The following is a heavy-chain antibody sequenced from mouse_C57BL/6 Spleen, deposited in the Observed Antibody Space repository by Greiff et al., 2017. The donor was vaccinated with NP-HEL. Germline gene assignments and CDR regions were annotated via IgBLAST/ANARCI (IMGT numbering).Heavy chain of an antibody. J-gene: IGHJ2*01. Sequence: EVQLQQSGPELVKPGASVKISCKASGYTFTDYYMNWVKQSHGKSLEWIGDINPNNGGTSYNQKFKGKATLTVDKSSSTAYMELRSLTSEDSAVYYCARYCYSNYGYYFDYWGQGTTLTVSS. D-gene: IGHD2-5*01. V-gene: IGHV1-26*01. CDR3: ARYCYSNYGYYFDY. CDR1: GYTFTDYY. CDR2: INPNNGGT.